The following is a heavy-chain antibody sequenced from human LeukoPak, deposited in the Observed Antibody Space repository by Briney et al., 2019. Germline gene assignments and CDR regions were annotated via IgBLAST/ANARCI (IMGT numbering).Heavy chain of an antibody. D-gene: IGHD4-17*01. J-gene: IGHJ6*03. V-gene: IGHV4-34*01. CDR1: GGSFSGYY. CDR2: INHSGST. CDR3: ARVAPERMTTVTTGYMDV. Sequence: KPSETLSLTCAVYGGSFSGYYWSWIRQPPGKGLEWIGEINHSGSTNYNPSLKSRVTISVDTSKNQFSLKLSSVTAADTAVYYCARVAPERMTTVTTGYMDVWGKGTTVTVSS.